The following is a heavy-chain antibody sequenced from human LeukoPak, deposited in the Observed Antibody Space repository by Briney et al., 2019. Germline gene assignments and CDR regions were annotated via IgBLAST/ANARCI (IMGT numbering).Heavy chain of an antibody. CDR2: IIPIFGTA. V-gene: IGHV1-69*06. Sequence: GASVKVSCKASGGTFSSYAISWVRQAPGQGLEWMGGIIPIFGTANYAQKFQGRVTITADKSTSTAYMELRSLRSDDTAVYYCARVPVTIFGVVTPNFDYWGQGTLVTVSS. D-gene: IGHD3-3*01. CDR3: ARVPVTIFGVVTPNFDY. J-gene: IGHJ4*02. CDR1: GGTFSSYA.